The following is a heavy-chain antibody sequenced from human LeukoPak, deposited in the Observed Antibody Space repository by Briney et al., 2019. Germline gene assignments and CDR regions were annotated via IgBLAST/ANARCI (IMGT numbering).Heavy chain of an antibody. D-gene: IGHD3-22*01. V-gene: IGHV3-30*19. CDR3: ARSRASSGIFDI. CDR2: ISYDGSNK. Sequence: PGGSLRLSCAASGFTFNAYGMHWVRQAPGKGLEWVAVISYDGSNKYYADSVKGRFTISRDNSKNTLYLQMNSLRAEDTAVYYCARSRASSGIFDIWGQGTMVTVSS. J-gene: IGHJ3*02. CDR1: GFTFNAYG.